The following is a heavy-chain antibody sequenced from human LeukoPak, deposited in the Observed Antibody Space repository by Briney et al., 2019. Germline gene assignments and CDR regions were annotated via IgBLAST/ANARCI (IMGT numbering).Heavy chain of an antibody. CDR3: ARRSSDTDLDY. CDR1: GYTFTSYD. J-gene: IGHJ4*02. CDR2: MNPNSGYT. V-gene: IGHV1-8*01. D-gene: IGHD3-9*01. Sequence: ASVKVSRKASGYTFTSYDINWVRQATGQGLEWMGWMNPNSGYTGCTQKFQGRVTMTRNTSISTAYMELSSLRSEDTAVYYCARRSSDTDLDYWGQGTLVTVSS.